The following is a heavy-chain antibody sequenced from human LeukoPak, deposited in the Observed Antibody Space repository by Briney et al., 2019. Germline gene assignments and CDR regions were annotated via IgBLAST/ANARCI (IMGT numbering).Heavy chain of an antibody. CDR3: ARSLGYSSGG. V-gene: IGHV3-74*01. D-gene: IGHD2-15*01. J-gene: IGHJ4*02. CDR2: ISTDGTTT. CDR1: GFPFRSHW. Sequence: GGSLRLSCAASGFPFRSHWMHWVRQVPGKGLVWVSHISTDGTTTNYADSVKGRFTISRDNDKDTLYLQLNSLRAEDTAIYYCARSLGYSSGGWGQGTLVTVSS.